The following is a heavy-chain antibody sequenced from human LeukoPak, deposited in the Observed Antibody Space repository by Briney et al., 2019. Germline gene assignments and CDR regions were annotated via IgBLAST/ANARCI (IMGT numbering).Heavy chain of an antibody. CDR2: IYYSGST. Sequence: SETLSLTCTVSGGSISSGDYYWSWIRQPPGKGLEWIGYIYYSGSTYYNPSLKSRVTISVDTSKNQFSLKLSSVTAADTAVYYCARLPRSSSSWYPYYYYGMDVWGQGTTVTVSS. CDR3: ARLPRSSSSWYPYYYYGMDV. CDR1: GGSISSGDYY. V-gene: IGHV4-30-4*08. D-gene: IGHD6-13*01. J-gene: IGHJ6*02.